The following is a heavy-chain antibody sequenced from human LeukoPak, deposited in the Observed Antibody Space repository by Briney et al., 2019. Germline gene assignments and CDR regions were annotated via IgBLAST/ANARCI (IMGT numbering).Heavy chain of an antibody. D-gene: IGHD2-21*01. J-gene: IGHJ4*02. CDR2: IWYDGSNK. CDR3: ARGLPRYYFDY. V-gene: IGHV3-33*01. Sequence: GGSLRLSCAASGFTFSSYGMHWVRQAPGKGLEWVAVIWYDGSNKYYADSVKGRFTISRDNSKNTLYLQMNSLRAEDTAVYYCARGLPRYYFDYWGQGTLVTVSS. CDR1: GFTFSSYG.